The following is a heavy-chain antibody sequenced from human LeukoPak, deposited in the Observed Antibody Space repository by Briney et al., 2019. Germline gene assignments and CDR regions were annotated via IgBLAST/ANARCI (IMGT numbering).Heavy chain of an antibody. CDR2: IYHSGST. CDR3: ARVPGYSGYDLGYYYYYYMDV. J-gene: IGHJ6*03. D-gene: IGHD5-12*01. V-gene: IGHV4-4*02. Sequence: PSETLSLTCAVSGGSISSSNWWSWVRQPPGKGLEWIGEIYHSGSTNYNPSLKSRVTISVDKSKNQFSLKLSSVTAADTAVYYCARVPGYSGYDLGYYYYYYMDVWGKGTTVTVSS. CDR1: GGSISSSNW.